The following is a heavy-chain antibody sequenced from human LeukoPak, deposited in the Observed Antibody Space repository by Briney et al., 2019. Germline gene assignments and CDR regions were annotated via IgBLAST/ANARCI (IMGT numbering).Heavy chain of an antibody. J-gene: IGHJ4*02. CDR3: ARDTYGGSYDY. CDR1: GFTFSSYA. V-gene: IGHV3-30-3*01. D-gene: IGHD1-26*01. Sequence: GGSLRLSCAASGFTFSSYAMHWVRQAPGKGLEWVAVISYDGSNKYYADSVKGRFTISRDNAKNSLYLQMNSLRAEDTALYYCARDTYGGSYDYWGQGTLVTVSS. CDR2: ISYDGSNK.